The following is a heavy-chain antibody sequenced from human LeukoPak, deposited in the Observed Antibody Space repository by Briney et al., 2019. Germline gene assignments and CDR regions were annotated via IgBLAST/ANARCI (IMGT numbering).Heavy chain of an antibody. CDR2: VDPEDGET. D-gene: IGHD6-19*01. CDR1: GYTFTDYY. J-gene: IGHJ4*02. V-gene: IGHV1-69-2*01. CDR3: ATVGAVAGFDY. Sequence: GATVKISCKASGYTFTDYYMHWVQQAPGKGLEWMGRVDPEDGETIYAEKFQGRVTITADTSTETAYMELSSLRSEDTAVYYCATVGAVAGFDYWGQGTLVTVSS.